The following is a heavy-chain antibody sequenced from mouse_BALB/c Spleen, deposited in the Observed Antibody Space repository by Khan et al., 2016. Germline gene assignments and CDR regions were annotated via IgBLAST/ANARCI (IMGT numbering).Heavy chain of an antibody. Sequence: QIQLVQSGPELKKPGETVKISCKASGYTFTNYGMNWVKQAPGKGLKWMGWINTYTGEPTYADDFKGRFAFSLETSASTAYLQLNNLKNEDTATYFCARDDYDRGFAYWGQGTLVTVSA. J-gene: IGHJ3*01. V-gene: IGHV9-3-1*01. CDR2: INTYTGEP. CDR3: ARDDYDRGFAY. D-gene: IGHD2-4*01. CDR1: GYTFTNYG.